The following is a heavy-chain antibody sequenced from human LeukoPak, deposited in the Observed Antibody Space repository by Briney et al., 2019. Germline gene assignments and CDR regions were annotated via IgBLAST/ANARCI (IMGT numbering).Heavy chain of an antibody. Sequence: SETLSLTCTVSGGSISSYYWSWIRQPAGKGLEWIGRIYTSGSTNYNPSLKSRVTMSVDTSKNQFSLKLSSVTAADTAVYYCAREDVCGGDCYPFDPWGQGTLVTVSS. CDR3: AREDVCGGDCYPFDP. V-gene: IGHV4-4*07. J-gene: IGHJ5*02. D-gene: IGHD2-21*01. CDR1: GGSISSYY. CDR2: IYTSGST.